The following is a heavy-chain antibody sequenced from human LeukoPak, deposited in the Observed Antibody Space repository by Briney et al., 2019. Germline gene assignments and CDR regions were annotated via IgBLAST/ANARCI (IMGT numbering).Heavy chain of an antibody. Sequence: SETLSLTCTVSGGSISIITHYWGWIRQSPGKGLEWIGSLFYTGSTYYNPSLKSRVTMSVDTSKNQFSLKLTSVTAADTAVYYCARLRGVYNWIDPWGQGALVTVSS. D-gene: IGHD5-24*01. V-gene: IGHV4-39*07. J-gene: IGHJ5*02. CDR3: ARLRGVYNWIDP. CDR1: GGSISIITHY. CDR2: LFYTGST.